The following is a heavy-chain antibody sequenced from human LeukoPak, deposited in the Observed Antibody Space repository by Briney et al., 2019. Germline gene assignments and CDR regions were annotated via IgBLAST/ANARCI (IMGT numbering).Heavy chain of an antibody. J-gene: IGHJ6*02. CDR1: GYTFTSYG. V-gene: IGHV1-18*01. CDR3: ARSSGDLYCYYYAMDV. D-gene: IGHD3-22*01. Sequence: ASVNVSCKASGYTFTSYGISWVRQAPGQGLEWMGWISAYNGNTNYAQKLQGRVTMTTDTSTSTAYMELRSLRSEDTSVYYCARSSGDLYCYYYAMDVWGQGTTVTVSS. CDR2: ISAYNGNT.